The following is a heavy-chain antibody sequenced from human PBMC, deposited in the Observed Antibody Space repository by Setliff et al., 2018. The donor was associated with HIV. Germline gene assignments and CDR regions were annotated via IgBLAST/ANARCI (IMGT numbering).Heavy chain of an antibody. J-gene: IGHJ5*02. Sequence: PGASLKISCKSSGYVFTNYWIGWVRQMPGKGLEWMGIISPDDSDTRYSPSFQGQVTISVDKSTSTAYLQWSSLQASDSAIYYWARHFGISYRSPFDPWGQGTLVTVSS. CDR1: GYVFTNYW. CDR2: ISPDDSDT. V-gene: IGHV5-51*01. D-gene: IGHD3-3*01. CDR3: ARHFGISYRSPFDP.